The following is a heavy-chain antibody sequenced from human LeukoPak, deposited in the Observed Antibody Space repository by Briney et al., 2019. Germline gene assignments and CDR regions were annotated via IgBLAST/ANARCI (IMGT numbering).Heavy chain of an antibody. CDR3: ARGSFDSSGYYVFDY. CDR1: GVSISTNY. J-gene: IGHJ4*02. D-gene: IGHD3-22*01. CDR2: IYNTGNT. V-gene: IGHV4-4*07. Sequence: PPETLSLTCSVSGVSISTNYWSWVRQPAGKGLQWIGRIYNTGNTNYSPSLESRVTMSADTSKNQFSLKLSSVTAADTAVYYCARGSFDSSGYYVFDYWGQGSLVTVSS.